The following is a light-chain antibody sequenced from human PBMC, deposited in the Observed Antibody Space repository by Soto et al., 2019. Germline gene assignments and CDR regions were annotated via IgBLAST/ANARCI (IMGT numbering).Light chain of an antibody. CDR3: QQYGSSGT. CDR1: QTIYNY. CDR2: GAS. V-gene: IGKV3-20*01. J-gene: IGKJ1*01. Sequence: IGMTQCPATLSVCTGERATLSSRASQTIYNYLAWYQQKPGQAPRLLIYGASNRATGIPDRFSGSASGTDFTLTISRLEPEDFAVYYCQQYGSSGTFGQGTKVDIK.